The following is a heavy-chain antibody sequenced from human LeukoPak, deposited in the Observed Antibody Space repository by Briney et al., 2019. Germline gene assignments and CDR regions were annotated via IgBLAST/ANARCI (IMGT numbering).Heavy chain of an antibody. CDR3: ARVVLSGITNYYYYYGMDV. Sequence: PGGSLRLSCAASGFTFSSYWMSWVRQAPGKGLEWVANIKQDGSEKYYVDSVKGRFTISRDNAKNSLYLQMNSLRAEDTAVYYCARVVLSGITNYYYYYGMDVWGQGTTVTVSS. J-gene: IGHJ6*02. CDR1: GFTFSSYW. CDR2: IKQDGSEK. D-gene: IGHD3-10*01. V-gene: IGHV3-7*01.